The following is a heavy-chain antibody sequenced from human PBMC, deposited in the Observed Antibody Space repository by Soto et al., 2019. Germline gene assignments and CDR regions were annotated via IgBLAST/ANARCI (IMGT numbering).Heavy chain of an antibody. Sequence: QVQLVESGGGVVQPGRSLRLSCAASGFTFSSYGMHWVRQAPGKGLEWVAVIWYDGSNKYYADSVKGRFTISRDNSKNTLYLQMNSLRAEDTAVYYCARIPLPFRGRGSYYYYGVDVWGQGTTVTVSS. J-gene: IGHJ6*02. V-gene: IGHV3-33*01. CDR3: ARIPLPFRGRGSYYYYGVDV. CDR2: IWYDGSNK. D-gene: IGHD3-10*01. CDR1: GFTFSSYG.